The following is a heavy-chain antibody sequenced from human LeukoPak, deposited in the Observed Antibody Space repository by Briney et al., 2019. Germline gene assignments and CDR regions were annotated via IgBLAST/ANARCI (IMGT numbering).Heavy chain of an antibody. Sequence: GGSLRLSCAVSGFRFSSYNMNWVRQAPGKGLEWVSAISSGSGYMYYADSVKGRFTISRDNAKNSLYLQMNSLRAEDTAVYYCARGRIAVAGRAFRAFDIWGQGTMVTVSS. J-gene: IGHJ3*02. V-gene: IGHV3-21*01. CDR3: ARGRIAVAGRAFRAFDI. CDR1: GFRFSSYN. D-gene: IGHD6-19*01. CDR2: ISSGSGYM.